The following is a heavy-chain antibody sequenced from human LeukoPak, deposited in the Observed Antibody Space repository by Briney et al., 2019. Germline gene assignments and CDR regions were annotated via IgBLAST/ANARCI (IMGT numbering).Heavy chain of an antibody. CDR1: GGSFSGYY. CDR3: ARHEGITAGTDY. CDR2: INHSGST. V-gene: IGHV4-34*01. J-gene: IGHJ4*02. D-gene: IGHD6-13*01. Sequence: PSETLSLTCAVYGGSFSGYYWSWIRQPPGKGLEWIGEINHSGSTNYNPSLKSRVTISVDTSKNQFSLKLSSVTAADTAVYYCARHEGITAGTDYWGQGTLVTVSS.